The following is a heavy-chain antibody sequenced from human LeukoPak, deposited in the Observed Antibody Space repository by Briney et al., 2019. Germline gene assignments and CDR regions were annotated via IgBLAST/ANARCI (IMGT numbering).Heavy chain of an antibody. J-gene: IGHJ5*02. D-gene: IGHD6-13*01. Sequence: GASVKVSCKASGYTFTGYYMHWVRQAPGQGLEWMGWINPSSGGTNYAQKFQGRVTMTRDTSISTAYMELSRLRSDDTAVYYCARGQQLPRNWFDPWGQGTLVTVSS. CDR3: ARGQQLPRNWFDP. CDR1: GYTFTGYY. V-gene: IGHV1-2*02. CDR2: INPSSGGT.